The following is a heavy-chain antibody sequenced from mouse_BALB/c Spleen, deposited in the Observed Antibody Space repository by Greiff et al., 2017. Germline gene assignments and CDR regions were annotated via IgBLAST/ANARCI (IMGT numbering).Heavy chain of an antibody. Sequence: EVNVVESGGGLVQPGGSRKLSCAASGFTFSSFGMHWVRQAPEKGLEWVAYISSGSSTIYYADTVKGRFTISRDNPKNTLFLQMTSLRSEDTAMYYCARSVYYYGSFFDYWGQGTTLTVSS. CDR2: ISSGSSTI. CDR1: GFTFSSFG. J-gene: IGHJ2*01. V-gene: IGHV5-17*02. CDR3: ARSVYYYGSFFDY. D-gene: IGHD1-1*01.